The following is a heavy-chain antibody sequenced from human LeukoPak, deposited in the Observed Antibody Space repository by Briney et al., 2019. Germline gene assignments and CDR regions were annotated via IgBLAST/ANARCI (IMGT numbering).Heavy chain of an antibody. CDR3: AKDHGSSWYLVVAYYYGMDV. CDR2: ISYDGSNK. Sequence: PGRSLRLSCAASGFTFSSYGMHWVRQAPGKGLEWVAVISYDGSNKYYADSVKGRFTISRDNSKSTLYLQMNSLRAEDTAVYYCAKDHGSSWYLVVAYYYGMDVWGQGTTVTVSS. J-gene: IGHJ6*02. D-gene: IGHD6-13*01. V-gene: IGHV3-30*18. CDR1: GFTFSSYG.